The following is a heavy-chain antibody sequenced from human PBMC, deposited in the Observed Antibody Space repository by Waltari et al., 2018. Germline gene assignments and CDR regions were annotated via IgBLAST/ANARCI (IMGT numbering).Heavy chain of an antibody. CDR3: TKDIRGSGWYVFDF. Sequence: EVQLVESGGTVVQPGGSLRLSCADSGFTFNDYMMHWVRQVPGKGPEWVSLISWDGGSTSYADSVKGRFTISRDNSRNSLYLKMQSLRTEDSALYYCTKDIRGSGWYVFDFWGQGTLVTVSS. D-gene: IGHD6-19*01. J-gene: IGHJ4*02. CDR1: GFTFNDYM. V-gene: IGHV3-43*01. CDR2: ISWDGGST.